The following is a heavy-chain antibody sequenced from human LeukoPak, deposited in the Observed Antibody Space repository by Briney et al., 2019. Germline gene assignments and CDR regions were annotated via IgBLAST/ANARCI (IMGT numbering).Heavy chain of an antibody. CDR2: ISSSSSTI. V-gene: IGHV3-48*01. J-gene: IGHJ6*03. CDR3: ARDSYSSGYYPKPGFYYYYYMDV. Sequence: GGSLRLSCAASGFTFSSYSMNWVRQAPGKGLEWVSYISSSSSTIYYADSVKGRFTISRDNAKNSLYLQMNSLRAEDTAVYYCARDSYSSGYYPKPGFYYYYYMDVWGKGTTVTVSS. D-gene: IGHD3-22*01. CDR1: GFTFSSYS.